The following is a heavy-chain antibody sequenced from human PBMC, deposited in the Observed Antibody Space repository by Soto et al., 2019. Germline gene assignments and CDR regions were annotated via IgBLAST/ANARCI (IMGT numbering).Heavy chain of an antibody. D-gene: IGHD3-3*01. CDR1: GYTFTNYG. CDR2: IGGYKGNT. J-gene: IGHJ4*02. CDR3: ARTSGYYFYDY. Sequence: ASVKVSCKASGYTFTNYGVSWVRQAPGQGLEWMGWIGGYKGNTNYAQKLQGRVTLTTDTSTSTAYMELRSLRSDDTAVYYCARTSGYYFYDYWGQGTLVTVSS. V-gene: IGHV1-18*01.